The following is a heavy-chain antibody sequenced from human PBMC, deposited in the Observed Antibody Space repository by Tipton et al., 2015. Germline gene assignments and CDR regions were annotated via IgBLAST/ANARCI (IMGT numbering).Heavy chain of an antibody. D-gene: IGHD2-21*02. Sequence: SLRLSCAASGFTFSSYGMHWVRQAPGKGLEWVAVIWYDGSNKYYADSVKGRFTISRDNSKNTLYLQMNSLRAEDTAVYYCAKELWSGGLIVVVTAILDYWGQGTLVTVSS. CDR2: IWYDGSNK. CDR3: AKELWSGGLIVVVTAILDY. V-gene: IGHV3-33*06. J-gene: IGHJ4*02. CDR1: GFTFSSYG.